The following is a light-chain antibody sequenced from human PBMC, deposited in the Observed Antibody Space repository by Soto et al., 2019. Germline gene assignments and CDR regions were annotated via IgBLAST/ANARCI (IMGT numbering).Light chain of an antibody. J-gene: IGKJ5*01. CDR3: QQHGTSPIT. V-gene: IGKV1-5*03. Sequence: DIQMTQSPSTLSASVGDRVIITCRASQSISNWLAWYQQKPGKAPNLLIYKASSLKSGVPSRFSGSGSGTELTITISSLQPEDFEVYYCQQHGTSPITFGQGTRLEIK. CDR2: KAS. CDR1: QSISNW.